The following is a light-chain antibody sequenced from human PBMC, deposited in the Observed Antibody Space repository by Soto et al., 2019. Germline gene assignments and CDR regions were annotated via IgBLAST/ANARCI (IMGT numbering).Light chain of an antibody. CDR2: GAS. Sequence: DIQMTQSPSSLSASVGDRVTVTCRASQSISTYLNWYQQIPGKAPKLLIYGASSLQSGVPSRFSGCGSGTDFTLTISSLQPEDFATYYCQQSYSTLTWTFGQGTKVEVK. V-gene: IGKV1-39*01. J-gene: IGKJ1*01. CDR1: QSISTY. CDR3: QQSYSTLTWT.